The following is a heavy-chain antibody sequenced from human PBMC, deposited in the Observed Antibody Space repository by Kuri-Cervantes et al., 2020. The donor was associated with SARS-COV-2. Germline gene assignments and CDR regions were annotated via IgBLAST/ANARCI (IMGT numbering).Heavy chain of an antibody. CDR1: GYTFTGYY. CDR3: ARGVTPNYGMDV. D-gene: IGHD2-21*02. J-gene: IGHJ6*02. V-gene: IGHV1-2*04. Sequence: ASGWGSRKPSGYTFTGYYMHWVRQAPGQGLEWMGWINPNSGGTNYAQKFQGWVTMTRDTSISTASMELIRLKSDDTAVYYCARGVTPNYGMDVCGQGTTVTVFS. CDR2: INPNSGGT.